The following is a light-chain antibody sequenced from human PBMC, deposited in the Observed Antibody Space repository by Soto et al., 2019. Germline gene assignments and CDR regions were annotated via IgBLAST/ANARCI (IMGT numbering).Light chain of an antibody. CDR2: GAS. CDR1: ESVSTN. V-gene: IGKV3-15*01. J-gene: IGKJ5*01. Sequence: EVVMTQSPATQSVSPGERATLSCRASESVSTNLPWYQQRPGQAPRLVIYGASTSATGIPARFSGGGSGTEFTLTSSSLQSEEFAVYCCQQYHSWSPITFGQGTRVKIK. CDR3: QQYHSWSPIT.